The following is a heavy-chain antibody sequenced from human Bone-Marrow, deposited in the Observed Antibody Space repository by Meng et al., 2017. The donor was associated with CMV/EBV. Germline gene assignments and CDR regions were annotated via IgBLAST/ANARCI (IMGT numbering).Heavy chain of an antibody. D-gene: IGHD3-22*01. CDR3: ARSFTMTVLVMGY. Sequence: GESLKISCVASGFTFSSYSMNWVRQAPGKGLEWVSSISSSSSYIYYADSVKGRFTISRDNAKNSLYLQMNSLRAEDTAVYYCARSFTMTVLVMGYWGQGTLVTVSS. V-gene: IGHV3-21*01. CDR2: ISSSSSYI. CDR1: GFTFSSYS. J-gene: IGHJ4*02.